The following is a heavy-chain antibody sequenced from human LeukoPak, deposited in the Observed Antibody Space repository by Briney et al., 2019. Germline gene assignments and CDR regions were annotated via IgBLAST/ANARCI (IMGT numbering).Heavy chain of an antibody. J-gene: IGHJ4*02. CDR3: ARDVYSNYYYFDY. D-gene: IGHD4-11*01. V-gene: IGHV1-18*01. CDR2: ISAYNGNT. Sequence: ASVKVSCKASGYTFTSYGISWVRQAPGQGLEWMGWISAYNGNTNYAQKLQGRVTMTTDTSTSTAYMELRSLRSEDTATYYCARDVYSNYYYFDYWGQGTLVAVSS. CDR1: GYTFTSYG.